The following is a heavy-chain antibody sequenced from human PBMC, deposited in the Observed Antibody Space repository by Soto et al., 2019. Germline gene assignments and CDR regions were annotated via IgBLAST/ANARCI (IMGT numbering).Heavy chain of an antibody. CDR1: GGSISSYY. CDR3: ARDGYSGYDDLGFDY. Sequence: PSETLSLTCTVSGGSISSYYWSWIRQPAGKGLEWIGRIYTSGSTNYNPSLRSRVTMSVDTSKNQFSLKLSSVTAADTAVYYCARDGYSGYDDLGFDYWGQGTLVTVSS. CDR2: IYTSGST. D-gene: IGHD5-12*01. V-gene: IGHV4-4*07. J-gene: IGHJ4*02.